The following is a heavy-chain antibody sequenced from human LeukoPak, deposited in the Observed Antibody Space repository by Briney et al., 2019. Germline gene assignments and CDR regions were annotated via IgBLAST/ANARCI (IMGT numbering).Heavy chain of an antibody. J-gene: IGHJ3*02. CDR1: GGSISSYY. D-gene: IGHD1-7*01. V-gene: IGHV4-59*12. CDR3: AREKANNWNYVAAFDI. Sequence: SETLSLTCTVSGGSISSYYWSWIRQPPGKGLEWIGYIYYSGRTKYNPSLKSRVTISVDTSKNQFSLKLGSVTAADTAMYYCAREKANNWNYVAAFDIWDQGTMVTVSS. CDR2: IYYSGRT.